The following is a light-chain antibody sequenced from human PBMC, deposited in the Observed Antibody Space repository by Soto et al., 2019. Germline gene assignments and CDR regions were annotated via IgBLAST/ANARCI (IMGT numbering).Light chain of an antibody. J-gene: IGKJ2*01. Sequence: EIVLTQSPGTLYLSPGERAILSCRASQSVSSNYLAWYQQKPGQAPRLLIYDASSRATGVPDRFSGSGSGTDFTLAISRLEPEDVAVYYCQQYGSSPRTFGQGTKLEIK. CDR1: QSVSSNY. CDR3: QQYGSSPRT. CDR2: DAS. V-gene: IGKV3-20*01.